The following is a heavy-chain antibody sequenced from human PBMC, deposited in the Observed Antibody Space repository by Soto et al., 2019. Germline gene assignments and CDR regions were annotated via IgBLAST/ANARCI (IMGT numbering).Heavy chain of an antibody. CDR2: FRPFVEAA. V-gene: IGHV1-69*01. CDR1: GDTFTNYA. J-gene: IGHJ4*02. Sequence: QLRLVQSGAEVRKPGSSVKVSCKAPGDTFTNYAISWLRLVPGRGLEWMGGFRPFVEAADLAQKLRGRLTITAYASTGTAYRELSDLRSEDTAIYYCARGGYSNSWRFAYWGQGALITVS. D-gene: IGHD2-21*01. CDR3: ARGGYSNSWRFAY.